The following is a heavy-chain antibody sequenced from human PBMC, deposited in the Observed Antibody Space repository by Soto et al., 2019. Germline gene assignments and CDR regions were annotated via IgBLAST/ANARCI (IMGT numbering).Heavy chain of an antibody. CDR2: ISGSGGST. Sequence: PGGSLRLSCATSGFTFSSYAMRWVRQAPGKGLEWVSAISGSGGSTYYADSVKGRFTISRDNSKNTLYLQMNSLRSEDTAVYYCARVGYYYDSSGYYLSFDYWGQGTLVTVSS. CDR3: ARVGYYYDSSGYYLSFDY. V-gene: IGHV3-23*01. J-gene: IGHJ4*02. D-gene: IGHD3-22*01. CDR1: GFTFSSYA.